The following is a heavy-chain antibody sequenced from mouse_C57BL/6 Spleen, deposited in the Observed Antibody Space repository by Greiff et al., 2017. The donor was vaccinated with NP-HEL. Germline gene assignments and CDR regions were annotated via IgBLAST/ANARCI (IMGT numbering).Heavy chain of an antibody. V-gene: IGHV1-15*01. CDR1: GYTFTDYE. Sequence: VQLQESGAELVRPGASVTLSCKASGYTFTDYEMHWVKQTPVHGLEWIGAIDPETGGTAYNQKFKGKAILTADKSSSTAYMELRSLTSEDSAVYYCTRRGLGYYFDYWGQGTTLTVSS. CDR2: IDPETGGT. D-gene: IGHD4-1*01. J-gene: IGHJ2*01. CDR3: TRRGLGYYFDY.